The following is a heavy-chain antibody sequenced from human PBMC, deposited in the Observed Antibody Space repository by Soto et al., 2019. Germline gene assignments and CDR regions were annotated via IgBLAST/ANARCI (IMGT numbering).Heavy chain of an antibody. CDR1: GYSFTSYW. V-gene: IGHV5-51*01. CDR3: ARHDTVTTYYYYGMGV. CDR2: IYPGDSDT. J-gene: IGHJ6*02. Sequence: PGESLKISCKGSGYSFTSYWIGWVRQMPGKGLEWMGIIYPGDSDTRYSPSFQGQVTISADKSISTAYLQWSSLKASDTAMYYCARHDTVTTYYYYGMGVWGQGTTVTVSS. D-gene: IGHD4-17*01.